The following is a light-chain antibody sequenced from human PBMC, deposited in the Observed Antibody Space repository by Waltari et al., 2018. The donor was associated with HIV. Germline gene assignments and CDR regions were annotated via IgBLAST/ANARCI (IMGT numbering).Light chain of an antibody. CDR2: GAS. J-gene: IGKJ3*01. V-gene: IGKV1D-12*01. Sequence: DIQMTQSPSSVSASVGDTVPFTCRASQPTANWLAWYQQKPGKAPNLLIYGASSLQSGVPSRFSGSGSGTDFTLTINSLQPEDSAIYYCQQANTFPITFGPGTKLDI. CDR1: QPTANW. CDR3: QQANTFPIT.